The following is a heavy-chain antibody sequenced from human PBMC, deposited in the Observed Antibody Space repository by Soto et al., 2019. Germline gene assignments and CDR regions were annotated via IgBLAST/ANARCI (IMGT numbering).Heavy chain of an antibody. J-gene: IGHJ2*01. V-gene: IGHV4-59*01. Sequence: SETLSLTCTVSGGSISSYYWSWIRQPPGKGLEWIGYIYYSGSTNYNPSLKSRVTISVDTSKNQFSLKLSSVTAADTAVYYCARIRVAIGWYFDLWGRGTLVTVSS. CDR3: ARIRVAIGWYFDL. CDR1: GGSISSYY. D-gene: IGHD5-12*01. CDR2: IYYSGST.